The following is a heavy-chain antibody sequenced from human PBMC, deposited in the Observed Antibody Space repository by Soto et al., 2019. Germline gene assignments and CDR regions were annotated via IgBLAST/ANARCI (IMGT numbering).Heavy chain of an antibody. CDR2: IYYSGST. CDR1: GGSISSSSYY. CDR3: ARRPSLIAAGVFDY. Sequence: TLSLACTVSGGSISSSSYYWGWIRQPPGKGLEWIGSIYYSGSTYYNPSLKSRVTISVDTSKNQFSLKLSSVTAADTAVYYCARRPSLIAAGVFDYWGQGTLVTVSS. D-gene: IGHD6-13*01. V-gene: IGHV4-39*01. J-gene: IGHJ4*02.